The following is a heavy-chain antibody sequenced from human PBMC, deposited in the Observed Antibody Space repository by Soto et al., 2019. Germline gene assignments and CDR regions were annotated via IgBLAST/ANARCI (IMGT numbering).Heavy chain of an antibody. CDR1: GFTFSKVW. Sequence: GGSLRLSCAASGFTFSKVWVSWVRQAPGKGLEWVANINQDGSAKYYGDSVKGRFTISRDNAKNSLYLQMDSLRAEDTAVYYCARNGVWGQGTLVTVSS. CDR3: ARNGV. J-gene: IGHJ4*02. V-gene: IGHV3-7*05. CDR2: INQDGSAK.